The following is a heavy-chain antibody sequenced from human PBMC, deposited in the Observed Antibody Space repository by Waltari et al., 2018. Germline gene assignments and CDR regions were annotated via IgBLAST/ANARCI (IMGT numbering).Heavy chain of an antibody. Sequence: QVQLVQSGAEVKKPGASVKVSCKTSGYTFTNYDINWVRQATGQGIEWMGGMNPNRVKTGFARKFQDRLIMTANTAITTAYMELTGLTSDDTAVYYCARGAAPGKGAHWFDPWGQGTLVIVSS. V-gene: IGHV1-8*01. CDR2: MNPNRVKT. CDR3: ARGAAPGKGAHWFDP. D-gene: IGHD6-13*01. J-gene: IGHJ5*02. CDR1: GYTFTNYD.